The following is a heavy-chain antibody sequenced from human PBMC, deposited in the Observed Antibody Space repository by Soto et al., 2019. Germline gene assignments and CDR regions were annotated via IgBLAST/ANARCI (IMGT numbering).Heavy chain of an antibody. CDR3: ARHTTGDYYYYGMDV. V-gene: IGHV5-51*01. CDR2: IYPGDSDT. CDR1: GYRFTSYW. Sequence: PGESLKISCKGSGYRFTSYWIGCVRQMPGKGLEWMGIIYPGDSDTRYSPSFQGQVTISADKSISTAYLQWSSLKASDTAMYYCARHTTGDYYYYGMDVWGQGTTVTVSS. J-gene: IGHJ6*02. D-gene: IGHD1-1*01.